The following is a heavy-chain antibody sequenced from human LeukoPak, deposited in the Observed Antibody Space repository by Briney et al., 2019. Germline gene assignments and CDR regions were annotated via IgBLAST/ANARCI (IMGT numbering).Heavy chain of an antibody. Sequence: GGSLRLSCAASGFTFSSYGMHWVRQAPGKGLEWVAVRSYDGSNKYYADSVKGRFTISRDNSKNTLYLQMNSLRAEDTAVYYCARDNSVRDEAWWFNPWGQGTLVTVSS. V-gene: IGHV3-30*03. CDR1: GFTFSSYG. D-gene: IGHD5-24*01. CDR3: ARDNSVRDEAWWFNP. J-gene: IGHJ5*02. CDR2: RSYDGSNK.